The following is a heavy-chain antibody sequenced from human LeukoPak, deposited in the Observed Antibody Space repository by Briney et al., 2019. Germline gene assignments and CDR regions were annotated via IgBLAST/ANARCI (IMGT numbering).Heavy chain of an antibody. J-gene: IGHJ4*02. V-gene: IGHV4-61*10. Sequence: SETLSLTCTVSGGSISSGSYYWSWIRQPAGKGLEWIGEINHSGSTNYNPSLKSRVTISVDTSKNQFSLKLSSVTAADTAVYYCARGPEYSSPLFIDYWGQGTLVTVSS. CDR3: ARGPEYSSPLFIDY. D-gene: IGHD6-6*01. CDR1: GGSISSGSYY. CDR2: INHSGST.